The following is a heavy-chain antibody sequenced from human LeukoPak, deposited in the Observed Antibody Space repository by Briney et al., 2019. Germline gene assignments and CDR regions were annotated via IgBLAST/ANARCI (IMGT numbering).Heavy chain of an antibody. CDR2: IIPIFGTA. D-gene: IGHD2-2*01. Sequence: SVKVSXKASGGTFSSYAISWVRQAPGQGLEWMGGIIPIFGTANYAQKFQGRVTITADESTSTAYMELSSLRSEDTAVYYCAVVPAADYYYYYYMDVWGKGTTVTVSS. CDR1: GGTFSSYA. CDR3: AVVPAADYYYYYYMDV. V-gene: IGHV1-69*13. J-gene: IGHJ6*03.